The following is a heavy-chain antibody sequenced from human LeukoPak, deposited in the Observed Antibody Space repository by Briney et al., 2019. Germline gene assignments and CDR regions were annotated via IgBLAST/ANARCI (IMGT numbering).Heavy chain of an antibody. J-gene: IGHJ3*02. CDR2: IIPIFGTA. CDR1: GGTFSSYA. V-gene: IGHV1-69*05. Sequence: ASVKVSCKASGGTFSSYAISWVRQAPGQGLEWMGGIIPIFGTANYAQKFQGRVTITTDESTSTAYMELSSLRSEDTAVYYCASPQPGIQLWGPGAFDIWGQGTTVTASS. CDR3: ASPQPGIQLWGPGAFDI. D-gene: IGHD5-18*01.